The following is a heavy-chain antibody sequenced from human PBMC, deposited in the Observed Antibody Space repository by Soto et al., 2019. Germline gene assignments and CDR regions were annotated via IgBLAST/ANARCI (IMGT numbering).Heavy chain of an antibody. V-gene: IGHV3-7*01. CDR2: IKQDGSEK. CDR3: ARDFTFSGYDYHYYYGMDV. Sequence: GGSLRLSCAASGFTFSSYWMSWVRQAPGKGLEWVANIKQDGSEKYYVDSVKGRFTISRDNAKNSLYLQMNSLRAEDTAVYYCARDFTFSGYDYHYYYGMDVWGQGTTVTVSS. D-gene: IGHD5-12*01. CDR1: GFTFSSYW. J-gene: IGHJ6*02.